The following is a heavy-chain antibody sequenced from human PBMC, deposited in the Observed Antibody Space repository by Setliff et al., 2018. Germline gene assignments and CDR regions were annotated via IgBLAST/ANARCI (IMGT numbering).Heavy chain of an antibody. V-gene: IGHV3-15*05. CDR1: GFGFSDAW. Sequence: GGSLRLSCVGSGFGFSDAWMTWVRQAPGKGLEWVGHIKSKAYGGTADYATAVKGRFSISRDDSKDTVFLQMNSLRVDDTAVYYCARAPRLEWLLPTFDSWGQGTLVTVSS. J-gene: IGHJ4*02. CDR2: IKSKAYGGTA. CDR3: ARAPRLEWLLPTFDS. D-gene: IGHD3-3*01.